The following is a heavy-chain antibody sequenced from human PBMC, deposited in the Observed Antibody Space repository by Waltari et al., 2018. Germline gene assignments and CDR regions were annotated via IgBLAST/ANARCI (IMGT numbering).Heavy chain of an antibody. J-gene: IGHJ5*02. CDR3: ARGSAVPFDNWFDP. D-gene: IGHD3-10*01. Sequence: EVQLVESGGGLIQPGGSLRLSCAASGLTVSSNYMSWVSKAPGKGLEWVSVIYSGGSTYYADSVKGRFTISRDNSKNTLYLQMNSLRAEDTAVYYCARGSAVPFDNWFDPWGQGTLVTVSS. CDR1: GLTVSSNY. CDR2: IYSGGST. V-gene: IGHV3-53*01.